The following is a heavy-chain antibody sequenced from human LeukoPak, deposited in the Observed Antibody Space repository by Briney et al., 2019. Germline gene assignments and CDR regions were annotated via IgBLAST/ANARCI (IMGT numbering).Heavy chain of an antibody. J-gene: IGHJ5*02. Sequence: ASVTVSCKASGCTFTSYGCHWLRPAAAQGLDWMGWISAYNGNTNYAQKLQGRVTMTTDTSTSTAYMELRSLRSDDTAVYYCARDGSYGAGWFDPRGQGTLVTVSS. V-gene: IGHV1-18*01. CDR1: GCTFTSYG. CDR2: ISAYNGNT. CDR3: ARDGSYGAGWFDP. D-gene: IGHD6-19*01.